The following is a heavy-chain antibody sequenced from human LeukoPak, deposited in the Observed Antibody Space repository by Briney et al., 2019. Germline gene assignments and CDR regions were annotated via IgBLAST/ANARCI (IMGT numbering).Heavy chain of an antibody. V-gene: IGHV3-64D*09. Sequence: TGGSLRLSCSASGLTFSNYAIHWVRQAPGRGLEYVSGISGNGASTYYADSVRCRFIISRDNSKHTLYLQMSSLSVYDDADYDWVKGAYYHGAGSPDWGQGTLVTVSS. J-gene: IGHJ4*02. CDR3: VKGAYYHGAGSPD. CDR2: ISGNGAST. CDR1: GLTFSNYA. D-gene: IGHD3-10*01.